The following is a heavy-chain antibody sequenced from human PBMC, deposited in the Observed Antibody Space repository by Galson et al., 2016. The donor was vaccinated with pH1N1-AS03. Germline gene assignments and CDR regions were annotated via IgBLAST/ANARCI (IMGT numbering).Heavy chain of an antibody. Sequence: SLRLSCAASGFTFSSYSMTWVRQAPGKGLEWVSFIRNSGSYISYGDSVKGRFTVSRDNAKNSLYLQMNSLRAEDTAVYYCARLSSNSGSFGYLDYWGQGTLVSVSS. CDR3: ARLSSNSGSFGYLDY. D-gene: IGHD1-26*01. CDR2: IRNSGSYI. V-gene: IGHV3-21*01. CDR1: GFTFSSYS. J-gene: IGHJ4*02.